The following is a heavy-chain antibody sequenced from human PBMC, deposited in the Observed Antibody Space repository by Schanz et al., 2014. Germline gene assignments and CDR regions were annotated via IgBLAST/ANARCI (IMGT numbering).Heavy chain of an antibody. CDR2: VIPMLGIT. D-gene: IGHD5-12*01. CDR1: GGPLSSYP. J-gene: IGHJ4*02. CDR3: ARARYTGYDCSGY. V-gene: IGHV1-69*02. Sequence: QVQLVQSGAEMKKPGSSVRVSCKASGGPLSSYPINWVRQAPGQGLEWMGGVIPMLGITNYAERFQGRVTITADTSTAYMELSSLRSDDTALYYCARARYTGYDCSGYWGQGTLLIVSS.